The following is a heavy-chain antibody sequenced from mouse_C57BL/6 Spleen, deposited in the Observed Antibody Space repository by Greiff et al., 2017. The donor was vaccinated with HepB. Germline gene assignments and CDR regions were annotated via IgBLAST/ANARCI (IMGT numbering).Heavy chain of an antibody. CDR2: INPSTGGT. J-gene: IGHJ2*01. D-gene: IGHD3-3*01. Sequence: VQLQQSGPELVKPGASVKISCKASGYSFTGFYMNWVKQSPEKSLEWIGEINPSTGGTTYNQKFKAKATLTVDKSSSTAYMQLKSLTSEDSAVYYCARGPGYFDYWGQGTTLTVSS. CDR3: ARGPGYFDY. V-gene: IGHV1-42*01. CDR1: GYSFTGFY.